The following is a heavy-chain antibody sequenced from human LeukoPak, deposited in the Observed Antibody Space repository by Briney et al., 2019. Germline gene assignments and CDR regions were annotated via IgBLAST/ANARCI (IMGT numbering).Heavy chain of an antibody. Sequence: GGSLRLSCAASGFTFSSYGMSWVRQAPGKGLEWVSAISGSGGSTYYADSVKGRFTISRDNSKNTLYLQMNSLRAEDTAVYYCAKGDYDILTGRFDYWGQGTLVTVSS. D-gene: IGHD3-9*01. CDR2: ISGSGGST. CDR1: GFTFSSYG. V-gene: IGHV3-23*01. CDR3: AKGDYDILTGRFDY. J-gene: IGHJ4*02.